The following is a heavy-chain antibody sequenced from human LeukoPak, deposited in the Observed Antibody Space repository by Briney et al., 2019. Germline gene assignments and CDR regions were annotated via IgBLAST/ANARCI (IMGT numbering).Heavy chain of an antibody. Sequence: GGSLRLSCAASGFSFSSYAMTWARQAPVKGLEWVSAISGDGTRTYYADSVKGRFTISRDNSKNTLYLEMSSLRVEDTAIYYCAKWPEGAMDHFDYWGQGTLVTVSS. V-gene: IGHV3-23*01. CDR1: GFSFSSYA. CDR3: AKWPEGAMDHFDY. CDR2: ISGDGTRT. J-gene: IGHJ4*02. D-gene: IGHD3-16*01.